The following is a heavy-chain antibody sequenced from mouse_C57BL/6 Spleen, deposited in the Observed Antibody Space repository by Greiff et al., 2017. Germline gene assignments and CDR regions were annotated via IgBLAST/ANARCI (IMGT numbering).Heavy chain of an antibody. CDR3: AGGVYDGSLYAMDY. Sequence: QVQLQQSGPELVKPGASVKISCKASGYAFSSSWMNWVKQRPGKGLEWIGRIYPGDGDTNYNGKFKGKATLTADKSSSTAYMQLSSLTSEDSAVYFCAGGVYDGSLYAMDYWGQGTSVTVSS. V-gene: IGHV1-82*01. CDR1: GYAFSSSW. D-gene: IGHD2-3*01. J-gene: IGHJ4*01. CDR2: IYPGDGDT.